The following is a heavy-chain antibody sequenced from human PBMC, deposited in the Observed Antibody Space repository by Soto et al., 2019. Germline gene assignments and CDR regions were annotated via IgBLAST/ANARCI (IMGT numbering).Heavy chain of an antibody. CDR2: ISSSGSTI. D-gene: IGHD3-9*01. J-gene: IGHJ6*03. CDR1: GFTFSDYY. CDR3: ARMPYYDILTGSPRDYYYYMDV. Sequence: ESGGGLVKPGGSLRLSCAASGFTFSDYYMSWIRQAPGKGLEWVSYISSSGSTIYYADSVKGRFTISRDNAKNSLYLQMNSLRAEDTAVYYCARMPYYDILTGSPRDYYYYMDVWGKGTTVTVSS. V-gene: IGHV3-11*01.